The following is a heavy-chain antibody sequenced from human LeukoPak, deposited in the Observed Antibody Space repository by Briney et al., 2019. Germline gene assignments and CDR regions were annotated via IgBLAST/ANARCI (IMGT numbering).Heavy chain of an antibody. D-gene: IGHD5-18*01. CDR3: ARLHPAHPPKNTAMPIHDAFDI. V-gene: IGHV4-31*03. Sequence: SETLSLTCTVSGGSISSGGYYWSWIRQHPGKGLEWIGYIYYSGSTYYNPSLKSRVTISVDTSKNQFSLKLSSVTAADTAVYYCARLHPAHPPKNTAMPIHDAFDIWGQGTMVTVSS. J-gene: IGHJ3*02. CDR2: IYYSGST. CDR1: GGSISSGGYY.